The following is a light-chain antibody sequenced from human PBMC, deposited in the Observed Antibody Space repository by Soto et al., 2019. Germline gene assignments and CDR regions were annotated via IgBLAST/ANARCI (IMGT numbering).Light chain of an antibody. J-gene: IGKJ5*01. CDR3: QLYYNWSPIT. Sequence: EIMMTQSPATLSVSPGERATLSCRASQSVSNNVAWYQQKPGQAPRLLIYYASTRATGIPASFSGSGSGTDVTLPICILPSEDFVIYYCQLYYNWSPITFGQGTRLEIK. V-gene: IGKV3-15*01. CDR1: QSVSNN. CDR2: YAS.